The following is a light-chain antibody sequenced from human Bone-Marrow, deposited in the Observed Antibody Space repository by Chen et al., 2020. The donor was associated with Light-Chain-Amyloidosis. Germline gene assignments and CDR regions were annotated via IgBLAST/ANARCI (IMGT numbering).Light chain of an antibody. CDR3: QSEDSSDTYVV. Sequence: YDLTQPPSVSVSPGQTARIPCSGDALPMQYTYWYQRKPGQAPVLVIFKDSERPSGIPERFSGSSSGTTVTLTISGVQAEDEADYYCQSEDSSDTYVVFGGGTQLTVL. V-gene: IGLV3-25*03. CDR1: ALPMQY. CDR2: KDS. J-gene: IGLJ3*02.